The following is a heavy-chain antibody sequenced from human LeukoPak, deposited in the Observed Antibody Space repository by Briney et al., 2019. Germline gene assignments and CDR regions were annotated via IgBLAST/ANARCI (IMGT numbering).Heavy chain of an antibody. D-gene: IGHD3-22*01. V-gene: IGHV3-23*01. J-gene: IGHJ5*02. CDR3: SKARIYSDISGTDVPDT. Sequence: PGGSLRLSCAAPGFTFSSYAMSWVRQAPAKGLEGVSALSGSGGSTHYADSVKGRFTISRDNSKNTLYLQMNSQRAHVTAVCYCSKARIYSDISGTDVPDTWGQEPLVTVSS. CDR2: LSGSGGST. CDR1: GFTFSSYA.